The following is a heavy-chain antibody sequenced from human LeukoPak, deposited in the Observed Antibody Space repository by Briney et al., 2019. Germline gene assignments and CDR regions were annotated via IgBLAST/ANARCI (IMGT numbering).Heavy chain of an antibody. Sequence: GASVKVSCKASGYTFSGYYIHWVRQAPGQGLEWMGWINPNSGGTKYAQKFQGRVTMTRDTSISTAYMELSRLRSDETAVYYCARDLWDYVWGSYRHDAFDIWGQGTMVTVSS. D-gene: IGHD3-16*02. CDR3: ARDLWDYVWGSYRHDAFDI. V-gene: IGHV1-2*02. J-gene: IGHJ3*02. CDR1: GYTFSGYY. CDR2: INPNSGGT.